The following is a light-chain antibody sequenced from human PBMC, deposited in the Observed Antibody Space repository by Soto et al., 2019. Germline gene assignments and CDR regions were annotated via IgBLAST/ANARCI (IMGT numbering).Light chain of an antibody. CDR2: ATS. J-gene: IGKJ2*01. V-gene: IGKV3-20*01. CDR3: QQYGSSSFT. Sequence: EIVLTQSPGTLSLSSGERATLSCRASQSVSSSYLAWYQQKPGQAPRLLVYATSSRATGIPDRVSGSGSGTDFTLTISRLEPEDFAVYYCQQYGSSSFTFGQGTKLEIK. CDR1: QSVSSSY.